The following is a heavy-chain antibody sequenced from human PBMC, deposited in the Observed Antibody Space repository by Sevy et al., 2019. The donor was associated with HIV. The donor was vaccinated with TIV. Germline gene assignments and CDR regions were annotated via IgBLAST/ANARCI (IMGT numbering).Heavy chain of an antibody. CDR3: ARDQSLVWLYYDMDV. CDR2: IKQDGSEK. D-gene: IGHD5-12*01. V-gene: IGHV3-7*01. J-gene: IGHJ6*02. CDR1: GFTFSSYW. Sequence: GGSLRLSCAASGFTFSSYWMSWVRQAPGKGLEWVANIKQDGSEKYYVDSVKGRFTISRDNAKNSLYLQMNSLRAEDTAVYYCARDQSLVWLYYDMDVWGQGTTVTVSS.